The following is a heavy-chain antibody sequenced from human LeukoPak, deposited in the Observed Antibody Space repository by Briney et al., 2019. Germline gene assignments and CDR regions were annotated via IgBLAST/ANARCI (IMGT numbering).Heavy chain of an antibody. Sequence: SETLSLTCAVYGGSFSGFYWTWIRQPPGKGLEWIGEINHSGSTNYNPSLKSRVTISVDTSKNQFSLKLSSVTAVDTVVYYCARVYYSNSYDYWYFDLWGRGTLVTVSS. J-gene: IGHJ2*01. V-gene: IGHV4-34*01. CDR2: INHSGST. D-gene: IGHD6-13*01. CDR3: ARVYYSNSYDYWYFDL. CDR1: GGSFSGFY.